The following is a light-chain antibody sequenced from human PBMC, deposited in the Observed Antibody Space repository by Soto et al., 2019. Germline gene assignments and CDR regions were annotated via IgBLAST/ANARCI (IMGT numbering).Light chain of an antibody. V-gene: IGLV2-8*01. CDR2: EVS. CDR1: ISDVGGYNY. CDR3: NSYAGSNNLI. J-gene: IGLJ2*01. Sequence: QSALTQPPSASGSPGQSGTISCTGTISDVGGYNYVSWYQQHPGKAPKLMIYEVSKRPSGVPDRFSGSKSGNTASLTVSGLQAEDEADYYCNSYAGSNNLIFVGGTKLTVL.